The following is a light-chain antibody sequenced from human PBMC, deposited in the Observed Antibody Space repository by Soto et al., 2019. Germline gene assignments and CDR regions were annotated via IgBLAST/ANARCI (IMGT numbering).Light chain of an antibody. CDR3: QHYDTSPVT. J-gene: IGKJ4*01. Sequence: EIVLTQSPGTLSLSPGERATLSCRASQSVGSNYFAWYQQKPGQAPRLLIYGASMRATGIADRFSGSGSGIDFTLTISRLEAEDFAVYYCQHYDTSPVTFGGGTKVEIK. CDR2: GAS. V-gene: IGKV3-20*01. CDR1: QSVGSNY.